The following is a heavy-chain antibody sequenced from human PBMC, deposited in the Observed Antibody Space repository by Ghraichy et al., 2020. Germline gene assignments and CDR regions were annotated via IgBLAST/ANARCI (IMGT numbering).Heavy chain of an antibody. CDR3: ARGSARAYCGGDCYLYYYYYYMDV. J-gene: IGHJ6*03. D-gene: IGHD2-21*01. CDR2: INHSGST. Sequence: SETLSLTCAVYGGSFSGYYWSWIRQPPGKGLEWIGEINHSGSTNYNPSLKSRVTISVDTSKNQFSLKLSSVTAADTAVYYCARGSARAYCGGDCYLYYYYYYMDVWGKGTTVTVSS. CDR1: GGSFSGYY. V-gene: IGHV4-34*01.